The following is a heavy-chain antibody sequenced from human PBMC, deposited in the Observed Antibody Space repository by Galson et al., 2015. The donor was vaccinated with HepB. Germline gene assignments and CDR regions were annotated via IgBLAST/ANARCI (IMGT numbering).Heavy chain of an antibody. Sequence: SLRLSCAASGFTFSSYGMHWVRQAPGKGLEWVAVISYDGSNKYYADSVKGRFTISRDNSKNTLYLQMNSLRAEDTAVYYCAKDLVRYTMKDYWGQGTLVTVSS. J-gene: IGHJ4*02. CDR1: GFTFSSYG. V-gene: IGHV3-30*18. D-gene: IGHD3-22*01. CDR3: AKDLVRYTMKDY. CDR2: ISYDGSNK.